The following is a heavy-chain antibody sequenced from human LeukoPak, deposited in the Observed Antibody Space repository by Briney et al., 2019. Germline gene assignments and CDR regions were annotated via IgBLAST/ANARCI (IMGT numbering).Heavy chain of an antibody. CDR3: ARGGAIVVVPAAMDWFDP. Sequence: SVKVSCKASGGTFSSYAISWVRQAPGQGLEWMGRIIPILGIANYAQKFQGRVSITADKSTSTAYMELSSLRSEDTAVYYCARGGAIVVVPAAMDWFDPWGQGTLVTVSS. D-gene: IGHD2-2*01. CDR1: GGTFSSYA. J-gene: IGHJ5*02. CDR2: IIPILGIA. V-gene: IGHV1-69*04.